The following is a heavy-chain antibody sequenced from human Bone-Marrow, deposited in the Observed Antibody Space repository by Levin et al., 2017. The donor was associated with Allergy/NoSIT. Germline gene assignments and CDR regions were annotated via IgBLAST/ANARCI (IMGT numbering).Heavy chain of an antibody. CDR2: ISSSSSTI. D-gene: IGHD3-9*01. Sequence: GESLKISCAASGFTFSSYSMNWVRQAPGKGLEWVSYISSSSSTIYYADSVKGRFTISRDNAKNSLYLQMNSLRAEDTAVYYCAREYFDWLFSPSFDYWGQGTLVTVSS. J-gene: IGHJ4*02. V-gene: IGHV3-48*01. CDR3: AREYFDWLFSPSFDY. CDR1: GFTFSSYS.